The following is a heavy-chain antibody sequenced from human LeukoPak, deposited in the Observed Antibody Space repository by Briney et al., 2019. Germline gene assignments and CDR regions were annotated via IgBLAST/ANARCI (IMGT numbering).Heavy chain of an antibody. J-gene: IGHJ6*03. D-gene: IGHD6-13*01. CDR1: GGSISSGDYY. CDR2: IYYSGST. V-gene: IGHV4-30-4*08. Sequence: SQTLSLTCTVSGGSISSGDYYWSWIRPPPGKGLEWIGYIYYSGSTYYNPSLKSRVTISVDTSKNQFSLKLSSVTAADTAVYYCAGIRTLVAAGSEYMDVWGKGTTVTVSS. CDR3: AGIRTLVAAGSEYMDV.